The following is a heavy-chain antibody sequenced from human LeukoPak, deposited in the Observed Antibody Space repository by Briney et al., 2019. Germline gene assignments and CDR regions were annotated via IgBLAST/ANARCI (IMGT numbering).Heavy chain of an antibody. D-gene: IGHD3-10*01. CDR2: IYYSGST. CDR3: ARIINSRFDY. J-gene: IGHJ4*02. V-gene: IGHV4-59*01. CDR1: GDSISGYY. Sequence: PSETLSLTCTVSGDSISGYYWSWIRQPPGKGLEYIGHIYYSGSTNYSPSLKSRVTISIDTSKNQFSLKLSSVTTADTAVYYCARIINSRFDYWGQGTLVTVSS.